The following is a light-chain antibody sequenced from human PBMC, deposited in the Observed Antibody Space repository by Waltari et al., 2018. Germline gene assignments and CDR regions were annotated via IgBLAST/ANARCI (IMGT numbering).Light chain of an antibody. CDR3: LLWYSVARWV. CDR1: IGDVLTSTS. J-gene: IGLJ3*02. CDR2: DTS. V-gene: IGLV7-46*01. Sequence: AVLTTEPSLTVSPGGTDPPTCGSRIGDVLTSTSSNWFQQKPGQVPGTLIYDTSNKHSWTPARFSGSLLGGKAALTLSGAQPDDEAEYYCLLWYSVARWVFGGGSKLSVL.